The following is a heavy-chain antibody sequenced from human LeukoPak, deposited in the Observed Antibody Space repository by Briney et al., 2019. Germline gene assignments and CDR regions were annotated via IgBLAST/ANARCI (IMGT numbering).Heavy chain of an antibody. D-gene: IGHD6-19*01. J-gene: IGHJ6*03. Sequence: ASVKVSCKVSGYTLTELSMHWVRQAPGQGLEWMGGFDPEDGETIYAQKFQGRVTMTEDTSTDTAYMELSSLRSEDTAVYYCATTGPGIAVAGPLYYYYMDVWGKGTTVTVSS. CDR1: GYTLTELS. V-gene: IGHV1-24*01. CDR2: FDPEDGET. CDR3: ATTGPGIAVAGPLYYYYMDV.